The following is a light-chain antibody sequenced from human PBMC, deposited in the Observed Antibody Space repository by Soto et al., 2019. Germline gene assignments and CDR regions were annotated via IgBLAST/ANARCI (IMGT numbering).Light chain of an antibody. J-gene: IGKJ1*01. CDR2: AAS. V-gene: IGKV3-20*01. CDR1: QSVSSSY. CDR3: QQYGSSLWT. Sequence: EVVLTQSPGTLSLSPGERTTLSCRASQSVSSSYLSWYQQKPGQTPRLLIYAASSRATGIPDRFSGSGSGTEVTLTISRREPEDFSVYYCQQYGSSLWTFGQGTKVEIK.